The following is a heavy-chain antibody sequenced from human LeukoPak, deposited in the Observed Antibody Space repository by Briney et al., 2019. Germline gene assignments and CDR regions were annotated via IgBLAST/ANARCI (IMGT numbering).Heavy chain of an antibody. V-gene: IGHV1-69*13. CDR1: GYTLTELS. CDR2: IIPIFGTA. CDR3: AGGRKVRGVIIRSYYYYGMDV. D-gene: IGHD3-10*01. J-gene: IGHJ6*02. Sequence: SVKVSCKVSGYTLTELSMHWVRQAPGKGLEWMGGIIPIFGTANYAQKFQGRVTITADESTSTAYMELSSLRSEDTAVYYCAGGRKVRGVIIRSYYYYGMDVWGQGTTVTVSS.